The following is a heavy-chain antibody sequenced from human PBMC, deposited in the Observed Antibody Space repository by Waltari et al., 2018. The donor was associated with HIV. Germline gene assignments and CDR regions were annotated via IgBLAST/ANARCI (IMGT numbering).Heavy chain of an antibody. J-gene: IGHJ6*02. CDR3: VKEHQYSHTWYSFYGMDV. Sequence: EVQLLESGGGLVQPGGSLRLSCAASGFTVSNYAVNWVRQAPGRWLEGVSAIMGRGYSTYYAESVKGRFTISRDNSKNKLYLQMNSLRAEDTAVYFCVKEHQYSHTWYSFYGMDVWGQGTTVTVSS. CDR2: IMGRGYST. V-gene: IGHV3-23*01. CDR1: GFTVSNYA. D-gene: IGHD6-13*01.